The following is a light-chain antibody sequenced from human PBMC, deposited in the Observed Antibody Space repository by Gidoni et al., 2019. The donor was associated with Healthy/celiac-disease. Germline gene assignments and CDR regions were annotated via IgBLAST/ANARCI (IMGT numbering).Light chain of an antibody. CDR2: DAS. CDR1: QSVSSY. J-gene: IGKJ2*01. Sequence: IVLTQSPATLSLYPGERATLSCRASQSVSSYLAWYQQKPGQAPRLLIYDASNRATGIPARFSGSGSRTDFTLTISSLEPEDFAVYYCQQRSNWYTFGQGTKLDIK. V-gene: IGKV3-11*01. CDR3: QQRSNWYT.